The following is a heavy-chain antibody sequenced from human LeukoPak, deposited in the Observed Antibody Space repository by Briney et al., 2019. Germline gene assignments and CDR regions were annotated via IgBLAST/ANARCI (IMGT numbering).Heavy chain of an antibody. CDR3: ARRAIAVAGLDY. Sequence: SETLSLPCTVSGGSISSSSYYWGWIRQPPGKGLEWIGSIYYSGSTYYNPSLKSRVTISVDTSKNQFSLKLSSVTAADTAVYYCARRAIAVAGLDYWGQGTLVTVSS. J-gene: IGHJ4*02. V-gene: IGHV4-39*01. CDR1: GGSISSSSYY. D-gene: IGHD6-19*01. CDR2: IYYSGST.